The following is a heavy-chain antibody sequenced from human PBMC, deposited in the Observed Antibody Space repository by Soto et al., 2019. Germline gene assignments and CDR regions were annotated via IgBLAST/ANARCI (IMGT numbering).Heavy chain of an antibody. V-gene: IGHV1-8*01. J-gene: IGHJ4*02. Sequence: QVQLVQSGAEVKRPGASVKFSCKASGYTFTENDIHWVRQATGQGLEWMGWMNPNSGNTGYAQKFQGRVTMTRDNSITTAYMELSSLRSEDTAVYFCVRAPLDYYSADYFDNWGQGTLVTVSS. CDR3: VRAPLDYYSADYFDN. CDR2: MNPNSGNT. CDR1: GYTFTEND. D-gene: IGHD2-21*01.